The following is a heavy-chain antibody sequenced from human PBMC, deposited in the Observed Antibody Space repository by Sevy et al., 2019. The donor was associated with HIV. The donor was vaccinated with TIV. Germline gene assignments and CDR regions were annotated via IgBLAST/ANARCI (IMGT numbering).Heavy chain of an antibody. CDR1: GYTFTSYG. V-gene: IGHV1-18*01. J-gene: IGHJ5*02. Sequence: ASVKVSCKASGYTFTSYGISWVRQAPGQGLEWMGWISAYNGNTNYAQKLQGRVTMTTDTSTSTAYMELRSLRSDDTAVYYCARDEIALVPAARFDPWGQGTLVTVSS. CDR3: ARDEIALVPAARFDP. D-gene: IGHD2-2*01. CDR2: ISAYNGNT.